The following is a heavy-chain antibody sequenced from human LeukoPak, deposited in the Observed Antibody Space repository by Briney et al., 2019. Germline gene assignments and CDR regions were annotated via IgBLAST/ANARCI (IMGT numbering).Heavy chain of an antibody. V-gene: IGHV4-39*01. CDR2: INYRGST. CDR3: AKTRGRGQVEPGTSGYINY. D-gene: IGHD3-22*01. J-gene: IGHJ4*02. CDR1: GGSISNSDYY. Sequence: SETLSLTCTVSGGSISNSDYYWDWIRQPPGKGLEWIGSINYRGSTYYNPSLESRVTISVDTSKNQFSLRMSSVTAAGTAVYYCAKTRGRGQVEPGTSGYINYWGQGTLVSVSS.